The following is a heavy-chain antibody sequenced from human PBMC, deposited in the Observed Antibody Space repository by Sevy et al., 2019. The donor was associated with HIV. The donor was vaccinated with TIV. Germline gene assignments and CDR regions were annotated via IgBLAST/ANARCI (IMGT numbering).Heavy chain of an antibody. CDR3: ARDSDDQYYYYYMDV. CDR2: ISSSSSYI. CDR1: GFTFSSYS. Sequence: GGSLRLSCAASGFTFSSYSMNWVRQAPGKGLEWVSSISSSSSYIYYAYSVKGRFTISRDNAKNSLYLQMNSLRAEDTAVYYCARDSDDQYYYYYMDVWGKGTTVTVSS. D-gene: IGHD1-1*01. V-gene: IGHV3-21*01. J-gene: IGHJ6*03.